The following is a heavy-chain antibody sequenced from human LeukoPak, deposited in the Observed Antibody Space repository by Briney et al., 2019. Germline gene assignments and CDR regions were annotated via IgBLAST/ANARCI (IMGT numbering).Heavy chain of an antibody. CDR2: INHSGST. Sequence: SETLSLTCAVYGGSFSSYYWSWIRQPPGKGLEWNGDINHSGSTNYNPYLKSRVTISVDTSKNQFSLKLSSVSAADRAVYYCARWIRGSYYFDYWGQGTLVTVSS. CDR3: ARWIRGSYYFDY. D-gene: IGHD5-18*01. CDR1: GGSFSSYY. V-gene: IGHV4-34*01. J-gene: IGHJ4*02.